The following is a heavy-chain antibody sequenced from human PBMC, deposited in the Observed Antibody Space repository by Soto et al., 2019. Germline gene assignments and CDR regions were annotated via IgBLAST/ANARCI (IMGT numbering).Heavy chain of an antibody. CDR1: GFTFSSYG. D-gene: IGHD2-8*01. Sequence: GGSLRLSCAASGFTFSSYGMHWVRQAPGKGLEWVAVISYDGSNKYYADSVKGRFTISRDNSKNTLYLQMNSLRAEDTAVYYCAKGPTKQGFSYFDYWGQGTLVTVSS. CDR2: ISYDGSNK. V-gene: IGHV3-30*18. CDR3: AKGPTKQGFSYFDY. J-gene: IGHJ4*02.